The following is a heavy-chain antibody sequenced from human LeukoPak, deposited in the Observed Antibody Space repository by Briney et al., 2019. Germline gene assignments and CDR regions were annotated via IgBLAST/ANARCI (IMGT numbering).Heavy chain of an antibody. J-gene: IGHJ5*02. CDR1: GGSFSGYY. Sequence: RTSETLSLTCAVYGGSFSGYYWSWIRQPPGKGLEWIGEINHSGSTNYNPSLKSRVTISVDTSKNQFSLKLSSVTAADTAVYYCARATMIVVGNWFDPWGQGTLVTVSS. CDR3: ARATMIVVGNWFDP. CDR2: INHSGST. V-gene: IGHV4-34*01. D-gene: IGHD3-22*01.